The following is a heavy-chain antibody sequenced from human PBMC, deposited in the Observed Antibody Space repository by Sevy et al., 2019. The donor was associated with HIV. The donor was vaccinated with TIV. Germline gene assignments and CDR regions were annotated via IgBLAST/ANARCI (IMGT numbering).Heavy chain of an antibody. V-gene: IGHV3-48*02. D-gene: IGHD1-26*01. J-gene: IGHJ6*03. Sequence: GGSLRLSCAASGFTFSSYSMNWVRQAPGKGLEWVSYISSSSSTIYYAHSVKGRFTISRDNAKNSLYLQMNSLRDEDTAVYYCARDRSMVGATSYYYYYYMDVWGKGTTVTVSS. CDR3: ARDRSMVGATSYYYYYYMDV. CDR1: GFTFSSYS. CDR2: ISSSSSTI.